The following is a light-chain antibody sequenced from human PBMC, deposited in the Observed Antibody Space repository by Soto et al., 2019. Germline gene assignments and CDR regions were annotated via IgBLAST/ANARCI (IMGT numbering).Light chain of an antibody. CDR2: DVS. CDR1: SSDVGYSNY. CDR3: SSYTSSSTSSWV. J-gene: IGLJ3*02. V-gene: IGLV2-14*01. Sequence: QSALTQPASVSGSPGQSIDISCTGTSSDVGYSNYVSWYQQLPGKAPKLMIYDVSDRPSGVSNRFSGSKSGSTASLTISGLQAEDEADYYCSSYTSSSTSSWVFVGGTKLTVL.